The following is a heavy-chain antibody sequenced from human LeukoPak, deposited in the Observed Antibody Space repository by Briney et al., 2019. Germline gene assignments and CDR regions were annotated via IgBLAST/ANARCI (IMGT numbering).Heavy chain of an antibody. J-gene: IGHJ4*02. CDR2: INHSGST. V-gene: IGHV4-34*01. D-gene: IGHD3-10*01. CDR1: GVSFSGYY. CDR3: ARARVYYGSGSYPKYYFDY. Sequence: PSETLSLTCAVYGVSFSGYYWSWIRQPPGKGLEWIGEINHSGSTNYNPSLKSRVTISVDTSKNQFSLKLSSVTAADTAVYYCARARVYYGSGSYPKYYFDYWGQGTLVTVSS.